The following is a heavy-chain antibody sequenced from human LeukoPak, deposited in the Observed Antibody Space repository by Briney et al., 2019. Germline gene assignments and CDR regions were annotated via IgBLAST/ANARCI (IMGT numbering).Heavy chain of an antibody. CDR2: IYHSGST. J-gene: IGHJ4*02. CDR3: ARGQPILMTSMVRGPISGYFDY. Sequence: SETLSLTCTVSGYSISSGYYWGWIRQPPGKGLEWIGSIYHSGSTYYNPSLKSRVTISVDTSKNQFSLKLSSVTAADTAVYFCARGQPILMTSMVRGPISGYFDYWGQGDLVTVSS. CDR1: GYSISSGYY. V-gene: IGHV4-38-2*02. D-gene: IGHD3-10*01.